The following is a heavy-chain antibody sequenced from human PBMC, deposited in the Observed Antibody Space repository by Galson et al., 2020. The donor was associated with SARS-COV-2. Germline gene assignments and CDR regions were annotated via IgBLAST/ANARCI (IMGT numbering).Heavy chain of an antibody. CDR2: IYYSGST. J-gene: IGHJ4*02. D-gene: IGHD3-9*01. Sequence: SETLSLTCTVSGGSISSSSYYWGWIRQPPGKGLEWIGSIYYSGSTYYNPSLKSRVTISVDTSKNQFSLKLSSVTAADTAVYYCASYDILTGCFDYWGQGTLVTVSS. CDR1: GGSISSSSYY. CDR3: ASYDILTGCFDY. V-gene: IGHV4-39*07.